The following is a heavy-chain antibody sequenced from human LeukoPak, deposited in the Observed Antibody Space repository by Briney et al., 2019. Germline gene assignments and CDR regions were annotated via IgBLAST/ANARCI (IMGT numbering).Heavy chain of an antibody. Sequence: SETLSLTCTVSGGSISSYYWSWIRQPAGKGLEWLGRIYTSGSTNYNPSLKSRVTMSVDTSKNQFSLKLSSVTAADTAVYYCAREGSSWYVERFDYWGQGTLVTVSS. CDR2: IYTSGST. CDR3: AREGSSWYVERFDY. J-gene: IGHJ4*02. D-gene: IGHD6-13*01. V-gene: IGHV4-4*07. CDR1: GGSISSYY.